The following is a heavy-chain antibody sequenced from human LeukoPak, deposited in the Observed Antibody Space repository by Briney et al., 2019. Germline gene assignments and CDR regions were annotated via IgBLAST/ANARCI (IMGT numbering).Heavy chain of an antibody. CDR3: AKDPHSSSWYYFDS. J-gene: IGHJ4*02. D-gene: IGHD6-13*01. CDR2: LLDDGSNK. CDR1: RFTFSYFA. Sequence: GGSLRLSCAASRFTFSYFAMHWVRQAPGKGLEWVAVLLDDGSNKFYADSVKGRFTISRDNSKNTLYLQMNSLRAEDTAFYYCAKDPHSSSWYYFDSWGQGTLVIVSS. V-gene: IGHV3-30*18.